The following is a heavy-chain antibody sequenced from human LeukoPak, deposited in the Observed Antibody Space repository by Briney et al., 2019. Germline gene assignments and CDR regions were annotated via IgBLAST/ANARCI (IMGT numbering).Heavy chain of an antibody. Sequence: GGSLRLSCAASGFTFSSYSMNWVRQAPGKGLEWVSSISSSSSYIYYADSVKGRFTISGDNAKNSLYLQMNSLRAEDTAVYYCARDLSSYYYDSSGYNRYYFDYWGQGTLVTVSS. CDR2: ISSSSSYI. V-gene: IGHV3-21*01. CDR1: GFTFSSYS. J-gene: IGHJ4*02. CDR3: ARDLSSYYYDSSGYNRYYFDY. D-gene: IGHD3-22*01.